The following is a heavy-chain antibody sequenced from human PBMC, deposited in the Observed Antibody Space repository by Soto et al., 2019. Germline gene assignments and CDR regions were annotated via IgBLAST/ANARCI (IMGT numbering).Heavy chain of an antibody. Sequence: SETLSLTCTVSGGSISSSSYYWGWIRQPPGKGLEWIGSIYYSGSTYYNPSLKSRVTISVDTSKNQFPLKLSSVTAADTAVYYCARHASPIFGVVSYFDYWGQGTLVTVSS. CDR3: ARHASPIFGVVSYFDY. D-gene: IGHD3-3*01. J-gene: IGHJ4*02. CDR1: GGSISSSSYY. V-gene: IGHV4-39*01. CDR2: IYYSGST.